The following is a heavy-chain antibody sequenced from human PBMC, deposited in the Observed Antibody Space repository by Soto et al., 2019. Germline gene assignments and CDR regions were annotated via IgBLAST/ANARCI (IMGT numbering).Heavy chain of an antibody. J-gene: IGHJ4*02. D-gene: IGHD3-22*01. V-gene: IGHV3-48*03. CDR1: GFTFSSYE. Sequence: GGSLRLSCAASGFTFSSYEMNWVRQAPGKGLEWVSYISSSGSTIYYADSVKGRFTISRDNAKHSLYLQMNSLRAEDTAVYYCARAVSGYYYLDYWGQGTLVTVS. CDR3: ARAVSGYYYLDY. CDR2: ISSSGSTI.